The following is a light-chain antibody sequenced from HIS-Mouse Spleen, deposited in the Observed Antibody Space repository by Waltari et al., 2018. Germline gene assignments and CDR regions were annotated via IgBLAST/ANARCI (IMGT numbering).Light chain of an antibody. CDR3: SSYAGSNNLV. J-gene: IGLJ2*01. CDR2: EVS. Sequence: QSALTQPPSASGSPGQSVTISCTGTSSDVGGYNYVSWYQQHPGKAPKLMSYEVSKRPSGGPVRLAGSKSGNTASLTVSGRQAEDEADYYCSSYAGSNNLVFGGGTKLTVL. CDR1: SSDVGGYNY. V-gene: IGLV2-8*01.